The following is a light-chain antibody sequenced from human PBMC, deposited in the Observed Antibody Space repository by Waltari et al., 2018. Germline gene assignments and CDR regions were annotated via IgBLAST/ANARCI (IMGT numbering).Light chain of an antibody. CDR3: ATWDDSLNGGV. CDR2: SND. Sequence: QSVLIQPPSASGTPGQRVTISCPGSSYNVGSNTVNWYQQLPGTAPKLLIYSNDQRPSGVPDRFSGSKSGTSSSLAISGLQSEDEGDYYCATWDDSLNGGVFGGGTKLTVL. CDR1: SYNVGSNT. J-gene: IGLJ3*02. V-gene: IGLV1-44*01.